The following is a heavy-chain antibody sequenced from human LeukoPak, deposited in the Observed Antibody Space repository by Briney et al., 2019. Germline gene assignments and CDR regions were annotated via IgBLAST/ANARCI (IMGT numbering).Heavy chain of an antibody. CDR2: INPNSGGT. CDR3: ATRRSSGWYQNWFDP. Sequence: ASVKVSCKASGYTFTGYYMHWVRQAPGQGLEWMGWINPNSGGTNYAQKFQGRVTMTRDTSISTAYMELSSLRSEDTAVYYCATRRSSGWYQNWFDPWGQGTLVTVSS. V-gene: IGHV1-2*02. CDR1: GYTFTGYY. J-gene: IGHJ5*02. D-gene: IGHD6-19*01.